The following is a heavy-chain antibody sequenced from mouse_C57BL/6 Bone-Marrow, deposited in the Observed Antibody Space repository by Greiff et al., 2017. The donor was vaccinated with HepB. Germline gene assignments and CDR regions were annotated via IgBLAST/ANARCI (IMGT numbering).Heavy chain of an antibody. CDR3: AYDGHWYFDV. CDR2: IDPSDSYT. Sequence: QVQLQQPGAELVKPGASVKLSCKASGYTFTSYWMHWVKQRPGRGLEWIGRIDPSDSYTNYNQKFKGKATLTVDTSSSTAYMQLSSLTSEDSAVYYCAYDGHWYFDVWGTGTTVTVSS. J-gene: IGHJ1*03. D-gene: IGHD2-3*01. CDR1: GYTFTSYW. V-gene: IGHV1-69*02.